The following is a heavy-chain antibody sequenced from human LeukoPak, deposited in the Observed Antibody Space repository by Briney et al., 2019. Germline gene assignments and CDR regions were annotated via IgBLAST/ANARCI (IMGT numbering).Heavy chain of an antibody. Sequence: GGSLRLSCTASGFTFGDYAMSWLRQAPGKGLEWVGFIRSKAYGATTEYAASVKGRFTFSRDDSKSIAYLQMNSLKTDDTAFYYCTRAPGRGYSYGYEGDYWGQGTLVTVSS. CDR1: GFTFGDYA. D-gene: IGHD5-18*01. CDR3: TRAPGRGYSYGYEGDY. CDR2: IRSKAYGATT. J-gene: IGHJ4*02. V-gene: IGHV3-49*03.